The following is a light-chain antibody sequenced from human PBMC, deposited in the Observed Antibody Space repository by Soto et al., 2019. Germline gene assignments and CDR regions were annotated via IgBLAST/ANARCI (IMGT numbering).Light chain of an antibody. V-gene: IGKV1-12*01. Sequence: DIQMTQSPSSVSASVGDRVTIACRASHNISSWLAWYQQKPGRAPRFLIYAASSLQSGVPSRFSGSGSGTEFTLTITNLQPEDFATYFCQQANSFPFTFGPGTRVDIK. CDR3: QQANSFPFT. CDR1: HNISSW. J-gene: IGKJ3*01. CDR2: AAS.